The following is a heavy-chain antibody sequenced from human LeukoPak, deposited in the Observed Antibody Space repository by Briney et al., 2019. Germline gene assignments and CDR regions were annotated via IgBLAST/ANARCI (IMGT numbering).Heavy chain of an antibody. CDR3: ARGPCGGDCYIDY. D-gene: IGHD2-21*02. Sequence: ASVKVSCKASGGTFSSYPISWVRQAPGQGLEWMGGIIPIFGNADYAQKFKGRVTITADESTSTAYMELSSLRSDDTAVYYCARGPCGGDCYIDYWGQGTLVSVSS. CDR1: GGTFSSYP. CDR2: IIPIFGNA. V-gene: IGHV1-69*01. J-gene: IGHJ4*02.